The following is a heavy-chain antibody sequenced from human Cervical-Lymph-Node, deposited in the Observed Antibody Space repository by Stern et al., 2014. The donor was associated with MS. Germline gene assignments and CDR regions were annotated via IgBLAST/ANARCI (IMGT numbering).Heavy chain of an antibody. V-gene: IGHV1-18*01. CDR3: ALRGSYYYYGMDV. J-gene: IGHJ6*02. CDR2: ISAYNGNT. CDR1: GFTFSSYG. Sequence: QVQLLQPGAEVKKPGASVKVSCKASGFTFSSYGITWVRQAPGQGLEWMGWISAYNGNTNYAQKLQGIVTMTTDTSTSTAYMELRSLRSDDTAVYYCALRGSYYYYGMDVWGQGTTVTVSS.